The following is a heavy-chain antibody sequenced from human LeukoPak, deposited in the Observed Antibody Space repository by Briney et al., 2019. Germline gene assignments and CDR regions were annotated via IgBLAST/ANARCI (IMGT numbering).Heavy chain of an antibody. CDR2: INPNSGGT. Sequence: ASLKVSCKASGYTFTRYYMHWVRQAPAQRLEWMGWINPNSGGTNYAQKFQGRVTMTRDTSISTAYMELSRLRSDDTAVYYCARAVYYTGDYWGQGTLVTVSS. CDR1: GYTFTRYY. D-gene: IGHD1-26*01. J-gene: IGHJ4*02. V-gene: IGHV1-2*02. CDR3: ARAVYYTGDY.